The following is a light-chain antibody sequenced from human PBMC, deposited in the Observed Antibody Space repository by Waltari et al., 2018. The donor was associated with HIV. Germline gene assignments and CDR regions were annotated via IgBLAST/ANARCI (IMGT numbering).Light chain of an antibody. CDR3: QQYDIWPPAET. CDR1: QSVGSN. J-gene: IGKJ1*01. V-gene: IGKV3-15*01. CDR2: GAS. Sequence: EIVMTQSPATLSVSPGERVTLSCRASQSVGSNLAWYQQRPGQAPRLLIYGASTRATGIPARFRGSGSGTEFTLTISSLQSEDFAVYYCQQYDIWPPAETFGQGTKVEI.